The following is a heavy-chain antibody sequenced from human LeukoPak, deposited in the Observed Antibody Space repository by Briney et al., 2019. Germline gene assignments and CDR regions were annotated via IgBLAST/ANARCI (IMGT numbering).Heavy chain of an antibody. D-gene: IGHD4-17*01. CDR1: GFTFSSYA. CDR3: ARLGVTVTWDY. Sequence: GGSLRLSCAASGFTFSSYAMHWVRQAPGKGLEWVAVISYDGSNKYYADSVKGRFTISRDNSKNTLYLQMNGLRVEDTAVYYCARLGVTVTWDYWGQGTLVTVSS. CDR2: ISYDGSNK. J-gene: IGHJ4*02. V-gene: IGHV3-30*04.